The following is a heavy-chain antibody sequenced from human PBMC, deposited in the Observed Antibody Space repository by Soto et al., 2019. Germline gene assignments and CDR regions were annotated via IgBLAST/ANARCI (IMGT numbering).Heavy chain of an antibody. Sequence: GGSLRLSCASSGFTFSSYRMNWVRQAPGEGLEWVSSISSTSTYIYYADSVKGRFTISRDNAKNSLYLQVNSLRAEDTAVYYCARGGNWNDPLDSWGQGTLVTVSS. CDR3: ARGGNWNDPLDS. V-gene: IGHV3-21*01. J-gene: IGHJ4*02. CDR2: ISSTSTYI. CDR1: GFTFSSYR. D-gene: IGHD1-1*01.